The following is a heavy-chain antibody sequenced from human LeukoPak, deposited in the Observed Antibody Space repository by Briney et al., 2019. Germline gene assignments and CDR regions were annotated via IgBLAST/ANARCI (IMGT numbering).Heavy chain of an antibody. CDR3: ARRGDI. Sequence: PSETLSLTCTVSGGSISSDNYYWNWIRQPAGKGLEWIGRIYASGTTNYNPSLKSRVTISIDTSNNQFSLKLSSVTAADTAVYYRARRGDIWGHGTMVTVSS. V-gene: IGHV4-61*02. CDR2: IYASGTT. CDR1: GGSISSDNYY. J-gene: IGHJ3*02.